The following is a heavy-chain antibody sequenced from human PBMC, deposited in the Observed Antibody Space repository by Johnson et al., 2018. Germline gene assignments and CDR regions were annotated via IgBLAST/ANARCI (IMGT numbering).Heavy chain of an antibody. J-gene: IGHJ3*02. V-gene: IGHV3-23*04. CDR2: IRGSGGST. D-gene: IGHD3-10*01. CDR1: GFTFSSYA. Sequence: VQLVESGGGLVQPGGSLRLSCAASGFTFSSYAMSWVRQAPGKGLEWVPAIRGSGGSTYYADSVKGRFIISRDNSKNPLYLQMNSLRAEDTAVYYCHFPKRGVLGAFDIWGQGTMVTVSS. CDR3: HFPKRGVLGAFDI.